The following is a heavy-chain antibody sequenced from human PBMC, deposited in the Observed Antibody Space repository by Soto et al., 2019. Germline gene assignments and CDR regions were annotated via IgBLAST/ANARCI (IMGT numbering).Heavy chain of an antibody. D-gene: IGHD4-4*01. Sequence: GGSLRLSCAASGFPFSSYSMNWVRQAPGKGLEWVSSISSSSSYIYYADSVKGRFTISRDNAKNSLYLQMNSLRAEDTAVYYCARDLQEYYFDYWGQGTLVTVSS. V-gene: IGHV3-21*01. CDR3: ARDLQEYYFDY. J-gene: IGHJ4*02. CDR2: ISSSSSYI. CDR1: GFPFSSYS.